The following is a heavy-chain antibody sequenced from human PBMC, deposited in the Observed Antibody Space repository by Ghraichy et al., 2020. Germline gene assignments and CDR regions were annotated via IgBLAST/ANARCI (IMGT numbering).Heavy chain of an antibody. V-gene: IGHV4-59*01. D-gene: IGHD2-15*01. CDR2: IYYSGST. Sequence: SETLSLTCTVSGGSLSRYYWSWIRQPPGKGLEWIGFIYYSGSTNYSPSLRSRVTISVDTSKSQFSLKLSSVTAADTAVYYCARGVDYFDCWGQGTLVTVSS. CDR3: ARGVDYFDC. CDR1: GGSLSRYY. J-gene: IGHJ4*02.